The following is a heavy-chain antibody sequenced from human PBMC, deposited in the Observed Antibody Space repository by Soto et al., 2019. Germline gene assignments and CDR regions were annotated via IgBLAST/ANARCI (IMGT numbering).Heavy chain of an antibody. CDR2: IIPIFGNT. D-gene: IGHD4-17*01. CDR3: ARGTVTRREYNFYSYGMDV. CDR1: GGTLNSYA. V-gene: IGHV1-69*12. Sequence: QVQLVQSGVEVKKPGSSVKVSCKASGGTLNSYAIDWVRQAPGQGLEWMGGIIPIFGNTYYAQRLQGRVKLTAKESTRTAYMELSTLTSEDTAVYYCARGTVTRREYNFYSYGMDVWGQGTTVIVSS. J-gene: IGHJ6*02.